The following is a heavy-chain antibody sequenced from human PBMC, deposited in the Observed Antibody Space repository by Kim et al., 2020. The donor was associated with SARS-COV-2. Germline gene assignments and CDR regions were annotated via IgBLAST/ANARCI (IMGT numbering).Heavy chain of an antibody. Sequence: GGSLRLSCAASGFTFSSYWMSWVRQAPGKGLEWVANIKQDGSEKYYVDSVKGRFTISRDNAKNSLYLQMNSLRAEDTAVYYCARELGDYEYTHFDYWGQGTLVTVSS. V-gene: IGHV3-7*01. CDR1: GFTFSSYW. CDR2: IKQDGSEK. CDR3: ARELGDYEYTHFDY. D-gene: IGHD4-17*01. J-gene: IGHJ4*02.